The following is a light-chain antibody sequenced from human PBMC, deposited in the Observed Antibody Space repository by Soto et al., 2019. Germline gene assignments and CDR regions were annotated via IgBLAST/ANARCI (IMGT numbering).Light chain of an antibody. CDR3: QQRSSWPSS. CDR1: QSVSSY. J-gene: IGKJ4*01. CDR2: EAS. V-gene: IGKV3-11*01. Sequence: EIVLTQSPATLSLSPGERATLSCRASQSVSSYLAWYQQKSGQAPRLLIYEASNRATGIPARFSGSGSGTDFTLTISSLEPEDFAVYYCQQRSSWPSSFGGETKVEI.